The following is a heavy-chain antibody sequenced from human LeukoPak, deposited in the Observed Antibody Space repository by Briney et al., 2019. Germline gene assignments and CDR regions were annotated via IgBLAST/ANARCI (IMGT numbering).Heavy chain of an antibody. CDR1: GGSISSYY. CDR3: AGTHYDFWRPYAFDI. Sequence: PSETLSLTCTVSGGSISSYYWSWIRQPPGKGLEWIGYIYTSGSTNYNPSLKSRVTISVDTSKNQFSLKLSSVTAADTAVYYCAGTHYDFWRPYAFDIWGQGTMVTVSS. CDR2: IYTSGST. J-gene: IGHJ3*02. D-gene: IGHD3-3*01. V-gene: IGHV4-4*09.